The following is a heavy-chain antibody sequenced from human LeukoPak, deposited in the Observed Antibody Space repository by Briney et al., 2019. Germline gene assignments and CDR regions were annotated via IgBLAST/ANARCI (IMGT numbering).Heavy chain of an antibody. CDR2: INPNSGGT. Sequence: GASVKVSCKASGYTFTGYYMHWVRQAPGQGLEWLGWINPNSGGTNYAQKFQGRVTMTRNTSISTAYMELSSLRSEDTAVYYCARVRGYGSGSYFDWGQGTLVTVSS. D-gene: IGHD3-10*01. J-gene: IGHJ4*02. CDR1: GYTFTGYY. V-gene: IGHV1-2*02. CDR3: ARVRGYGSGSYFD.